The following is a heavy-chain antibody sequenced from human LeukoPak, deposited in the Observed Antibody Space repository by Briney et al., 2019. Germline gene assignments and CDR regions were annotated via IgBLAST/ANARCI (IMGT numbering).Heavy chain of an antibody. D-gene: IGHD3-22*01. J-gene: IGHJ6*03. CDR3: ARDVGYFRKDV. CDR2: IREDGTEK. CDR1: GFTFDAFW. Sequence: GVLRLSCVASGFTFDAFWMTWVRQAPGKGLEWVANIREDGTEKYYVDSVKGRFTISRDNAKNSLYLQMNSLRAEDTAVYYCARDVGYFRKDVWGKGTSVTVSS. V-gene: IGHV3-7*01.